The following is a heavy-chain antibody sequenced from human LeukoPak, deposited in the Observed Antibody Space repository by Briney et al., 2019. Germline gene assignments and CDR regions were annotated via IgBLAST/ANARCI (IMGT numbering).Heavy chain of an antibody. CDR2: ISDNGGNT. CDR1: GFTFSIYG. J-gene: IGHJ4*02. CDR3: AREAPFLDY. Sequence: PGGSLRLSCAASGFTFSIYGMGWVRQAPGKGLEWVSSISDNGGNTYYADSAKGRFTISRDNSKNTLYLQMNSLRAEDTAVYYCAREAPFLDYWGQGTLVTVSS. V-gene: IGHV3-23*01.